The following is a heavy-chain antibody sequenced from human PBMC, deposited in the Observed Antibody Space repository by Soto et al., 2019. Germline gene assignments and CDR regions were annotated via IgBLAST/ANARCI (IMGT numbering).Heavy chain of an antibody. V-gene: IGHV3-15*01. CDR3: ATGRVFDI. CDR1: GFIFSNAW. CDR2: IKSKSDAGTI. J-gene: IGHJ3*02. Sequence: GGSLRLSCAGSGFIFSNAWMSWVRQAPGKGLEWVGRIKSKSDAGTINYAAPVKGRFTISRDDAKNMLYLQMNSLEIEDTAVYYCATGRVFDIWGQGTMVTVSS.